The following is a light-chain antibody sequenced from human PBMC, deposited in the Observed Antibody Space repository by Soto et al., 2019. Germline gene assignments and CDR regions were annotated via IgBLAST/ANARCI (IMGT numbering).Light chain of an antibody. CDR1: QDISNN. Sequence: DIQMTQSPSSLSASVGDRVTITCRASQDISNNLAWYQQKPGKVPKLLIYAASTLQTGVQSRFSGSGSGTVFTLTINSLPPEDVATYYCQNYKSAPNTFGRGNKLE. CDR2: AAS. CDR3: QNYKSAPNT. V-gene: IGKV1-27*01. J-gene: IGKJ2*01.